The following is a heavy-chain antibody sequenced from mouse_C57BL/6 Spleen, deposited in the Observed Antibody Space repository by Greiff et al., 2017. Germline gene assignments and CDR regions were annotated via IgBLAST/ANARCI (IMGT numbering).Heavy chain of an antibody. Sequence: VQLQQSGPELVKPGASVKISCKASGYSFTGYYMNWVKQSPEKSLEWIGEINPSTGGTTYNQKFKAKATLTVDKSSSTAYMQLKSLTSEDSAVYYCARSLAVVGAMDDWGQGTSVTVSS. V-gene: IGHV1-42*01. CDR1: GYSFTGYY. CDR3: ARSLAVVGAMDD. J-gene: IGHJ4*01. CDR2: INPSTGGT. D-gene: IGHD1-1*01.